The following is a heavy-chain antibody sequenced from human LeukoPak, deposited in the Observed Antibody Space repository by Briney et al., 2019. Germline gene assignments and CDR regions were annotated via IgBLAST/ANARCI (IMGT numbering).Heavy chain of an antibody. J-gene: IGHJ3*02. CDR1: DSSISSYY. CDR3: SRGLSYDSSGYSVVGAFDI. Sequence: SETLSLTCTVSDSSISSYYWSWIRQPPGKGLEWIGYIYYSGSTNYNPSLKSRVTISVDTSKNQFPLKLSFVNAADTAVYYCSRGLSYDSSGYSVVGAFDIWRQGTMDTVSS. V-gene: IGHV4-59*12. D-gene: IGHD3-22*01. CDR2: IYYSGST.